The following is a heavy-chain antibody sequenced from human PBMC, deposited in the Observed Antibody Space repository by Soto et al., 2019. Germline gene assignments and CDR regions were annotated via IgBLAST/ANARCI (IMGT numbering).Heavy chain of an antibody. V-gene: IGHV3-74*01. J-gene: IGHJ6*02. D-gene: IGHD5-18*01. CDR3: ARAYTAGGRRYTYYYYGMDV. CDR1: GFTFSSYW. CDR2: INCDGSST. Sequence: EVQLVESGGGLVQPGGSLRLSCAASGFTFSSYWMHWVRQAPGKGLVWVSRINCDGSSTSYADSVKGRFTIPRDNAKNTLYLQMNHQRAEDTAVYYCARAYTAGGRRYTYYYYGMDVWGQGTTVTVS.